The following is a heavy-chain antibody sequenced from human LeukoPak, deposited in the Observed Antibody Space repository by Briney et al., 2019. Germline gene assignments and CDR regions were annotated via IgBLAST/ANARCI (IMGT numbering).Heavy chain of an antibody. J-gene: IGHJ5*02. D-gene: IGHD3-10*01. CDR2: MYNTGIT. V-gene: IGHV4-39*07. Sequence: PSETLSLTCTVSGGSISSSSYYWGWIRQSPGKGLEWLGSMYNTGITCYNPSLKSRVTISVDTSKNQFSLKLSSVTAADTAVYYCARGGYYGSGNDFRFDPWGQGTLVTVSS. CDR1: GGSISSSSYY. CDR3: ARGGYYGSGNDFRFDP.